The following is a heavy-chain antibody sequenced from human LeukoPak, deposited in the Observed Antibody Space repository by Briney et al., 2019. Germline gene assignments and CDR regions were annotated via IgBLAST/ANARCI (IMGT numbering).Heavy chain of an antibody. CDR1: GFTFSTYP. D-gene: IGHD3-10*02. CDR2: ISNDGSNK. CDR3: AELGMIGGV. J-gene: IGHJ6*04. V-gene: IGHV3-30*04. Sequence: PGGSLRLSCAASGFTFSTYPMHWVRQAPGKGLEWVAVISNDGSNKYYADSVKGRFTTSRDNAKNSLYLQMNSLRAEDTAVYYCAELGMIGGVWGKGTTVTISS.